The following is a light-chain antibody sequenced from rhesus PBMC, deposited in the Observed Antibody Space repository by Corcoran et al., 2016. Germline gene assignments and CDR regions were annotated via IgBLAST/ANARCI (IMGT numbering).Light chain of an antibody. V-gene: IGKV3-24*04. CDR2: GSS. J-gene: IGKJ1*01. CDR1: QSVGSY. Sequence: ETVVTQSPATLSLSPGERATLSCRASQSVGSYLVWYQQRPGQAPRLLNYGSSSRANGIPAGFSGSGSGTDFTLTISSREPEEVGVYYCQQSSNLWTFGQGTKVEIK. CDR3: QQSSNLWT.